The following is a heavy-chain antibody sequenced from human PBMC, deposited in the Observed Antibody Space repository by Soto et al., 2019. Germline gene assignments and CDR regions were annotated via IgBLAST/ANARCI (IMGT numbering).Heavy chain of an antibody. J-gene: IGHJ6*02. V-gene: IGHV1-46*01. CDR1: GYTFSNYY. CDR3: ARDGWFSALRIPFGLDV. Sequence: QVQLVQSGAEGKKPGASVKVSCKASGYTFSNYYIHWGRQAPGQGLGGVGIINPNGGSTTYAQKFQGRVTMTRDTSTSTVYMELSSLTSEDTALYYCARDGWFSALRIPFGLDVWGQGTTVTVSS. D-gene: IGHD3-3*01. CDR2: INPNGGST.